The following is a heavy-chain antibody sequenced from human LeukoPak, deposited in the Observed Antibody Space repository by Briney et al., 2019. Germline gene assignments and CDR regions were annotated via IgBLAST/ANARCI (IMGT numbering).Heavy chain of an antibody. Sequence: GGSLRLSCAASGFTFSNYWIHWVRQAPGKGLVWVSRIDNAGSITTYADSVKGRFTISRDNAENTLYLQMNSLRVEDTAVYYCARDRSTTVTSYYFDYWGQGTLVTVSS. J-gene: IGHJ4*02. CDR3: ARDRSTTVTSYYFDY. V-gene: IGHV3-74*03. D-gene: IGHD4-17*01. CDR1: GFTFSNYW. CDR2: IDNAGSIT.